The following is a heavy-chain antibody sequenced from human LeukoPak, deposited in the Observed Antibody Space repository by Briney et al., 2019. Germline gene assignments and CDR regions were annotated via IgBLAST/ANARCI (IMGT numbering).Heavy chain of an antibody. V-gene: IGHV3-30*02. CDR3: AKDRQWLVKSYYYYYMDV. D-gene: IGHD6-19*01. CDR2: IRYNGNNQ. CDR1: GFTFNNYG. J-gene: IGHJ6*03. Sequence: GGSLRLSCAASGFTFNNYGMHWVRQAPGKGLEWVAFIRYNGNNQYYADSVKGRFTISRDNSKNTLYLQMNSLKGDDTAVYCCAKDRQWLVKSYYYYYMDVWGKGTTGTISS.